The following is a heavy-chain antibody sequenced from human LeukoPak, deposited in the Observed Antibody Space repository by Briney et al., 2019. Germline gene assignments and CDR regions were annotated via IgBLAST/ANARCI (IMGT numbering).Heavy chain of an antibody. V-gene: IGHV3-23*01. CDR2: ISGSGDGA. J-gene: IGHJ4*02. CDR1: GLTFTPYP. Sequence: GGSLRLSCPASGLTFTPYPLGWFRQPPGKGLNWVSLISGSGDGAHYADSVKGRFTISRDNSKNTVYLQMTNLRAEDTAVYYCAKGYIQLWWFDYWGQGTLVTVSS. CDR3: AKGYIQLWWFDY. D-gene: IGHD2-21*01.